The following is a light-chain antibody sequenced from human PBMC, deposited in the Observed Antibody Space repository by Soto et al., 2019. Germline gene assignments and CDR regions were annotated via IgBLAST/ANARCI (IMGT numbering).Light chain of an antibody. CDR1: QTISTY. J-gene: IGKJ1*01. CDR3: QQSYGMPWT. Sequence: IQMTQSPSSLSASVGDRVTITCRASQTISTYLNWYQQKPGKAPKLLIYASSSLQSGVPSRFSGSGSGTDFTLNITSLQPEDFATYICQQSYGMPWTFGQGTKVEV. V-gene: IGKV1-39*01. CDR2: ASS.